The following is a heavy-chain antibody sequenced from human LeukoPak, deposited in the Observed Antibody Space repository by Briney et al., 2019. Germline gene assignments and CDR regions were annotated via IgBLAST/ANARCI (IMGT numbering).Heavy chain of an antibody. CDR3: ARERDYYDSSAYVIWYLDL. CDR1: GFTFSSYT. CDR2: ISSSSDHI. Sequence: PGGSLRLSCAASGFTFSSYTMNWVRQAPGKGLEWVSSISSSSDHIYYADSVKGRFTISRDNAKNSLYLQMNSLRAEDTAVYYCARERDYYDSSAYVIWYLDLWGRGTLVTVSS. V-gene: IGHV3-21*01. D-gene: IGHD3-22*01. J-gene: IGHJ2*01.